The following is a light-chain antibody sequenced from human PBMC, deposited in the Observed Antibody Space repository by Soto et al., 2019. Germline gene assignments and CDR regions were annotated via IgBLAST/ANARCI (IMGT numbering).Light chain of an antibody. J-gene: IGLJ1*01. Sequence: QSVLTQPPSVSGTPGHRGIISCSGSRSNIGSNSVNWYQQLPGTAPKLLIYINDQRPSGVPDRFSGSTSGTSVSLAISGLQSEDEADYYCASWDDRLKFYVFGNGKQVTVL. V-gene: IGLV1-44*01. CDR3: ASWDDRLKFYV. CDR2: IND. CDR1: RSNIGSNS.